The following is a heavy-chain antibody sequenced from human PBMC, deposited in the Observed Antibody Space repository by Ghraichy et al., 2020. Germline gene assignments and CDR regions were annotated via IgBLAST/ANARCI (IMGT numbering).Heavy chain of an antibody. CDR2: ISASGVHT. Sequence: GGSLRLSCAASGFIFSNYAMSWVRQAPGKGLEWVSVISASGVHTYHADSVKGRFTISRDNSKNTLYLQMNSLRVEDTAVYYCAKDPGYCGGDCYSVGLNDYWGQGTLVTVSS. CDR1: GFIFSNYA. CDR3: AKDPGYCGGDCYSVGLNDY. D-gene: IGHD2-21*02. V-gene: IGHV3-23*01. J-gene: IGHJ4*02.